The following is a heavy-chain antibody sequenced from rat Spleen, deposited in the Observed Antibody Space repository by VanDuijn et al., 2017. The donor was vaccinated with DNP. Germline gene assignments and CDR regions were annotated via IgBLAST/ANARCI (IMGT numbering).Heavy chain of an antibody. V-gene: IGHV5-22*01. CDR1: GFTFSNYY. D-gene: IGHD1-2*01. Sequence: EVQLVESGGGLVQPGRSLKLSCAASGFTFSNYYMAWVRQAPKKGLEWVATISYDGSRTYYRDSVKGRFTISRDNAKSTLYLQMNSLRSEDTATYYCARLWGSYILYWYFDFWGPGTMVTVSS. CDR3: ARLWGSYILYWYFDF. CDR2: ISYDGSRT. J-gene: IGHJ1*01.